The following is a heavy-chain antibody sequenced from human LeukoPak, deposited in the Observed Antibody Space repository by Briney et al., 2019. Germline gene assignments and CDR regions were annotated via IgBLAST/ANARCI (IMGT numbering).Heavy chain of an antibody. V-gene: IGHV4-59*01. CDR2: VDHTGST. D-gene: IGHD1-26*01. CDR3: ARLRSPGDFDY. J-gene: IGHJ4*02. Sequence: SETLSLTCSVSDDSITMYYWTWIRQPPGKGLEWIGYVDHTGSTNFNPSLNGRVSISRDTTNNLFSLRLRSVTAADTAMYYCARLRSPGDFDYWGQGTLVTVSS. CDR1: DDSITMYY.